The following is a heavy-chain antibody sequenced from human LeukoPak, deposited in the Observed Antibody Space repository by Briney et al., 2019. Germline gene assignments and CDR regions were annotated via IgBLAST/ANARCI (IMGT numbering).Heavy chain of an antibody. Sequence: PGGSLRLSCAASGFTFSSYSMNWVRQAPGKGLEWVSSISSSSSYIYYADSVKGRFTISRDNAKNSLYLQMNNLRAEDTAVYYCAREYPHSRYCSGGSCSRDPDAFDIWGQGTMVTVSS. CDR3: AREYPHSRYCSGGSCSRDPDAFDI. D-gene: IGHD2-15*01. J-gene: IGHJ3*02. V-gene: IGHV3-21*01. CDR1: GFTFSSYS. CDR2: ISSSSSYI.